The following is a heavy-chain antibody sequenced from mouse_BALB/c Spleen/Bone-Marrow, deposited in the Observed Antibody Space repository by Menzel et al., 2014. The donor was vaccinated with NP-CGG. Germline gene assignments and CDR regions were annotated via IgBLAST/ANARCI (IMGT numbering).Heavy chain of an antibody. CDR1: GFTFSSYT. Sequence: EVMLVESGGGLVQPGGSLKLSCAASGFTFSSYTMSWVRQTPEKRLEWVAYISNGGGSTYYPDTVKGRFTISRDNVKNTLYLQMSSLKSEDTAMYYCARRAGAYWGQGTLVTVSA. D-gene: IGHD3-3*01. V-gene: IGHV5-12-2*01. CDR2: ISNGGGST. J-gene: IGHJ3*01. CDR3: ARRAGAY.